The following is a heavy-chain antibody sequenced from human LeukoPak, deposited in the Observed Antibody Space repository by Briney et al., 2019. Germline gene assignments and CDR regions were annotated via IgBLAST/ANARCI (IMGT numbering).Heavy chain of an antibody. J-gene: IGHJ4*02. CDR2: IYTSGST. Sequence: KPSETLSLTCTVSGGSISSYYWSWIRQPAGKGLEWIGRIYTSGSTNYNPSLKSRVTMSVDTSKNQFSLKLSSVTAADTAVYYCAGGGATNWAYYFDYWGQGILVTVSS. V-gene: IGHV4-4*07. D-gene: IGHD1-26*01. CDR3: AGGGATNWAYYFDY. CDR1: GGSISSYY.